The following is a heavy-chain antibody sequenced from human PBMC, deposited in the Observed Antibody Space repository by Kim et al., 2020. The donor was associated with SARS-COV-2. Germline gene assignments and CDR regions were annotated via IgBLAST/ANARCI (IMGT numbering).Heavy chain of an antibody. D-gene: IGHD6-19*01. Sequence: AQSGKGRITITPDTSKNQVSLQLNAVTPEDTAVYYCARDRQRAGTGVDYWGQGTLVTVSS. CDR3: ARDRQRAGTGVDY. J-gene: IGHJ4*02. V-gene: IGHV6-1*01.